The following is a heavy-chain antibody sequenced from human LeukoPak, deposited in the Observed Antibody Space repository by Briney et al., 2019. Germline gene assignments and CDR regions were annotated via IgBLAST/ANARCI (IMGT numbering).Heavy chain of an antibody. Sequence: QPGGSPRLSCAASGFTFSSYSMNWVRQAPGKGLEWVSYISTSSSTRNYADSVKGRFTISRDNAKNSLYLQMNSLRDEDTAVYYCAFPYYYDSSAPADAFDIWGQGTMVTVSS. CDR1: GFTFSSYS. CDR3: AFPYYYDSSAPADAFDI. J-gene: IGHJ3*02. V-gene: IGHV3-48*02. CDR2: ISTSSSTR. D-gene: IGHD3-22*01.